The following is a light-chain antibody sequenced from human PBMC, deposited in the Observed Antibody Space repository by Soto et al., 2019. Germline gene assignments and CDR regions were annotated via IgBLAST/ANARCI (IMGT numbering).Light chain of an antibody. CDR2: AAS. CDR3: LQDYNYPRT. Sequence: IQMTQSPSSLSASVGDTVTLTCRASQGIRNDLGWYQQKPGKAPKLLIYAASSLQSGAPSRFSGSGSGTDFTLTISSLQPEDFATYYCLQDYNYPRTFGQGTKVDIK. CDR1: QGIRND. V-gene: IGKV1-6*01. J-gene: IGKJ1*01.